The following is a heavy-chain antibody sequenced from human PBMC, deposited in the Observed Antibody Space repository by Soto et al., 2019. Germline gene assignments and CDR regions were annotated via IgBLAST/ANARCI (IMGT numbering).Heavy chain of an antibody. CDR1: GGSINSRSYY. J-gene: IGHJ4*02. V-gene: IGHV4-39*01. Sequence: SETLSLTCTVPGGSINSRSYYWVWIRQSPGKGLEWIGSIYYSGSTYYNPSLKSRVAMSVDTSKNQFSLKLRSVSAADTAVYYCARQRTSVVTQAYFDDWGQGSLVTVSS. D-gene: IGHD2-21*02. CDR3: ARQRTSVVTQAYFDD. CDR2: IYYSGST.